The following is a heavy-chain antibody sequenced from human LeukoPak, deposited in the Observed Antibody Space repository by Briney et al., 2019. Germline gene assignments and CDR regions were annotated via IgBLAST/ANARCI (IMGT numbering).Heavy chain of an antibody. D-gene: IGHD6-19*01. CDR3: ARVVSSGWLDFDY. Sequence: PGGSLRLSCAASGFTFSSHGMNWVRQAPGKGLEWVSGISPNGVITYYADSVKGRFTISRDNSKNTLYLQMNSLRAEDTAVYYCARVVSSGWLDFDYWGQGTLVTVSS. CDR1: GFTFSSHG. J-gene: IGHJ4*02. CDR2: ISPNGVIT. V-gene: IGHV3-23*01.